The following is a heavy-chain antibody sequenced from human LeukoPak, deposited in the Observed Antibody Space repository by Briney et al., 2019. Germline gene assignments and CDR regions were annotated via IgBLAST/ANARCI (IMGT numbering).Heavy chain of an antibody. CDR1: GGTFNSYA. CDR2: IIPMSDTA. V-gene: IGHV1-69*06. CDR3: AREDDTGRYMGDDAFDI. Sequence: SVKVSCKAPGGTFNSYAISWVRQAPGQGLEWMGGIIPMSDTANYPQKFRGRLTITADIPTSTVYMELSSLRSEDTAVYYCAREDDTGRYMGDDAFDIWGQGQWSPSLQ. J-gene: IGHJ3*02. D-gene: IGHD1-26*01.